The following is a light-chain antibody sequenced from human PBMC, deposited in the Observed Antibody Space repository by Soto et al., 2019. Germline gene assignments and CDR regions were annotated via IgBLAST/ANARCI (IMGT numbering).Light chain of an antibody. J-gene: IGKJ1*01. CDR1: QSVSNN. V-gene: IGKV3-15*01. CDR2: GAS. CDR3: QQYSYWPPWT. Sequence: EIVMTQSPATLSVSPGERATLSCRASQSVSNNLAWYQQKPGQAPRLLIYGASTRATGIPVRFSGSGSGTAFTLTISSLQSEDFAVYYCQQYSYWPPWTFGQGTKVEIK.